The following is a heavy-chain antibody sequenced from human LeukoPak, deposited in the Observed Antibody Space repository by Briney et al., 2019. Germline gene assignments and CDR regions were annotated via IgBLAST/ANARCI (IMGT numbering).Heavy chain of an antibody. J-gene: IGHJ4*02. D-gene: IGHD2-15*01. Sequence: SETLSLTCTVSGGSISSSGYAWSWIRQHPGKGLEWIGYIYHGGSTYYNPSLKSRVTISVDTSKNQFSLKLSSVTAADTAVYYCARVTRWWYYFDYWGQGTLVTVSS. V-gene: IGHV4-31*03. CDR2: IYHGGST. CDR1: GGSISSSGYA. CDR3: ARVTRWWYYFDY.